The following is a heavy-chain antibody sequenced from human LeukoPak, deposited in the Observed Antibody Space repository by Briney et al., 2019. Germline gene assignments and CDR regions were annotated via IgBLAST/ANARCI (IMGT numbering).Heavy chain of an antibody. CDR3: ARAWVYYDSSGYHDY. V-gene: IGHV1-46*01. CDR2: INPSGGST. J-gene: IGHJ4*02. D-gene: IGHD3-22*01. CDR1: GYTFTSYY. Sequence: ASVKVSCKASGYTFTSYYMHWVRQAPGLGLEWMGIINPSGGSTSYAQKFQGRVTMTRDTSTSTVYMELSSLRSEDTAVYYCARAWVYYDSSGYHDYWGQGTLVTVSS.